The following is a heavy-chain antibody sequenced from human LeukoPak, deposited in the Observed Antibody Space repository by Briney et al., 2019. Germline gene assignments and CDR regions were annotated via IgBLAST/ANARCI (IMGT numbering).Heavy chain of an antibody. V-gene: IGHV3-30-3*01. CDR2: ISYDGSNK. CDR3: ARRHSSGWLDY. Sequence: PGRSLRLSCAASGFTFSSYAMHWVRQAPGKGLERVAVISYDGSNKYYADSVKGRFTISRDNSKNTLYLQMNSLRAEDTAVCYCARRHSSGWLDYWGQGTLVTVSS. J-gene: IGHJ4*02. D-gene: IGHD6-19*01. CDR1: GFTFSSYA.